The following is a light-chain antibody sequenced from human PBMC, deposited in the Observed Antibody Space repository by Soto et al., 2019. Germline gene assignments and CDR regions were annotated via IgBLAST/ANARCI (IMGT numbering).Light chain of an antibody. J-gene: IGLJ1*01. CDR2: EVS. CDR3: SSYTRSTTQV. CDR1: SSDVGGYNY. V-gene: IGLV2-14*01. Sequence: QSALTQPASVSGSPGQSITISCTGTSSDVGGYNYVSWYQQHPGKAPKLMIYEVSNRPSGVSNRFSGSKSGNTASLTISGLQAEDEADYYCSSYTRSTTQVFGTGNKLTVL.